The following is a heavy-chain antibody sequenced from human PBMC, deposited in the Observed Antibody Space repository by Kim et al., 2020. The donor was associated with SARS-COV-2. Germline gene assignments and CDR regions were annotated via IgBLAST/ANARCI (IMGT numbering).Heavy chain of an antibody. V-gene: IGHV3-30-3*01. CDR3: ATDVGSSPLGAFDI. CDR1: GFTFSNYA. CDR2: ISYDGSNK. Sequence: GGSLRLSCAASGFTFSNYAMHWVRQAPGKGLEWVAVISYDGSNKYYADSVKGRFTISRDNSKNTLYLQMNSLRAEDTAVYYCATDVGSSPLGAFDIWGQGTMVTVSS. D-gene: IGHD6-6*01. J-gene: IGHJ3*02.